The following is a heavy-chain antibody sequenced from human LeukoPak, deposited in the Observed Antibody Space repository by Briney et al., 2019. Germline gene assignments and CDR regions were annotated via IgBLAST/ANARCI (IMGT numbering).Heavy chain of an antibody. J-gene: IGHJ3*02. CDR3: ARHRVRGVQGAFDI. V-gene: IGHV4-59*01. D-gene: IGHD3-10*01. CDR2: IYYSGST. CDR1: GGSISSYY. Sequence: PSETLSLTCTVSGGSISSYYWSWIRQPPGKGLEWIGYIYYSGSTNYNPSLKSRVTISVDTSKNQFSLKLSSVTAADTAVYYCARHRVRGVQGAFDIWGQGTTVTVSS.